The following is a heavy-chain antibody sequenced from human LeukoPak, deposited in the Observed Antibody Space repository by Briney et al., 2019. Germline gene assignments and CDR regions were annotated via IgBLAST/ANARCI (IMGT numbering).Heavy chain of an antibody. CDR3: ARFKLSSGYDPFDY. CDR2: ISYDGSNK. CDR1: GFTFSSYA. J-gene: IGHJ4*02. D-gene: IGHD5-12*01. V-gene: IGHV3-30*04. Sequence: GGSLRLSCAASGFTFSSYAMHWVRQAPGKGLEWVAVISYDGSNKYYADSVKGRFTISRDNAKNSLYLQMNSLRAEDTAVYYCARFKLSSGYDPFDYWGQGTLVTVSS.